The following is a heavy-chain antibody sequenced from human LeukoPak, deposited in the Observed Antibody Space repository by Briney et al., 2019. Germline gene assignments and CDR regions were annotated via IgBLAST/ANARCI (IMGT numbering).Heavy chain of an antibody. V-gene: IGHV3-30*03. CDR2: ISYDGSDK. CDR1: GFTFSSYG. Sequence: HPGGSLRLSCAAPGFTFSSYGMHWVRQAPGKGLEWVAVISYDGSDKYSADSVRGRFTISRDNSKNTLYLQMNSLRAEDTAVYQGYSYGGIDYWGQGTLVTVSS. D-gene: IGHD5-18*01. J-gene: IGHJ4*02. CDR3: YSYGGIDY.